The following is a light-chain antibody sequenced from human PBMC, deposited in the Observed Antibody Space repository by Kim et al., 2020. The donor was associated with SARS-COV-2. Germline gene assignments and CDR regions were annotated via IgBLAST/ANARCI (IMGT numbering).Light chain of an antibody. V-gene: IGLV3-10*01. J-gene: IGLJ3*02. Sequence: SYELTQPPSVSVPPGQTARITCSGDALPKKYAYWYQQKSGQAPVLVIYEDTKRTSGIPERFSGSSSGTMATLTISGAQVEDEADYYCYSTDSSGNHRVFGGGTQLTVL. CDR3: YSTDSSGNHRV. CDR1: ALPKKY. CDR2: EDT.